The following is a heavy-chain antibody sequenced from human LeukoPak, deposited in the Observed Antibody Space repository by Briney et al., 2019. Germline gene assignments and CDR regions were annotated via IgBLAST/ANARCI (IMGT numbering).Heavy chain of an antibody. J-gene: IGHJ4*02. CDR1: GGSISSYY. D-gene: IGHD1-7*01. Sequence: SSETLSLTCTVSGGSISSYYWSWIRQPAGKGLEWIGRIYTSGSTNYNPSLKSRVTMSVDTSKNQFSLKLSSVTAADTAVYYCARDSILTGTTSLTYWGQGTLVTVSS. V-gene: IGHV4-4*07. CDR3: ARDSILTGTTSLTY. CDR2: IYTSGST.